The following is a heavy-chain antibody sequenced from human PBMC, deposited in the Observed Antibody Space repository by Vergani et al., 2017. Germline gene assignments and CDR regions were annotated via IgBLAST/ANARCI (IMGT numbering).Heavy chain of an antibody. CDR2: ISYDGSNK. Sequence: QVQLVESGGGVVQPGRSLRLSCAASGFTFSSYAMHWVRQAPGKGLEWVAVISYDGSNKDYADSVKGRFTISRDNSKNTLYLQMNSLRAEDTAVYYCARDLMSRGISSQFDYWGQGTLVTVSS. J-gene: IGHJ4*02. CDR3: ARDLMSRGISSQFDY. V-gene: IGHV3-30-3*01. D-gene: IGHD2/OR15-2a*01. CDR1: GFTFSSYA.